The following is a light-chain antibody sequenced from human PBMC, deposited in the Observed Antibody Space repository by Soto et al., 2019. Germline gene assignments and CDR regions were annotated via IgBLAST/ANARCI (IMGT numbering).Light chain of an antibody. V-gene: IGKV1-5*03. CDR3: QHYNSYSEA. J-gene: IGKJ1*01. CDR1: QAISSY. Sequence: DIQLTQSPSFLSASVAHRVTITCRTSQAISSYFAWYQQKPGKAPKLLIYKASTLESGVPSRFSGSGSGTEFTLTISSLQPDDFATYYCQHYNSYSEAFGQGTKVDIK. CDR2: KAS.